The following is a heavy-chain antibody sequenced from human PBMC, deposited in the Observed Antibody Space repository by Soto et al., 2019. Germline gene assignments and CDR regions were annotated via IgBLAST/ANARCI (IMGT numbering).Heavy chain of an antibody. J-gene: IGHJ3*02. CDR3: ARVRCSGGSCRDAYDI. V-gene: IGHV3-74*01. CDR1: GFTFSTYW. Sequence: SLRLSCAASGFTFSTYWMHWVRQAPGKGLVWVSRINSDGSSTSYADSVKGRFTISRDNAKNTLYLQMNSLRAEDTAMYYCARVRCSGGSCRDAYDIWGQGTMVTVSS. D-gene: IGHD2-15*01. CDR2: INSDGSST.